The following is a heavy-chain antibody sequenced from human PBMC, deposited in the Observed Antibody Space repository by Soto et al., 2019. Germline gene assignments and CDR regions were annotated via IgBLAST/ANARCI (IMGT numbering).Heavy chain of an antibody. J-gene: IGHJ5*02. Sequence: GASVKVSCKASGYTFTSYGINWVRQAPGQGLEWMGGIQTDNDHASFAQKFEGRVTMTTDTSTRTVYMELRDLSSDDTAVYYCARLGPYASGTYSFRHNRFDPWGQGTQVTVSS. CDR3: ARLGPYASGTYSFRHNRFDP. CDR2: IQTDNDHA. V-gene: IGHV1-18*01. D-gene: IGHD3-10*01. CDR1: GYTFTSYG.